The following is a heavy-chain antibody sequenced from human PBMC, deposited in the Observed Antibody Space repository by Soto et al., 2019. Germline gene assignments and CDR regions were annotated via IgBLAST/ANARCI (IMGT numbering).Heavy chain of an antibody. J-gene: IGHJ4*02. D-gene: IGHD3-3*01. CDR2: IHSKSGGT. Sequence: SVKGSCKASGYTFTDYYVHWVRQAPGQGLEWMGWIHSKSGGTNYAQKFQGRVTMTRDTSISTAYMELSRLTYDDTAVYYCARGGITLFGVIEYWGQGTPVTVSA. CDR1: GYTFTDYY. V-gene: IGHV1-2*02. CDR3: ARGGITLFGVIEY.